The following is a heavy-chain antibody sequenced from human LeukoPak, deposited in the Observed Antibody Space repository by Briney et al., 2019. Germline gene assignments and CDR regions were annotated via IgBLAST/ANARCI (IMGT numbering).Heavy chain of an antibody. CDR3: ARSSLPGRSGRTEYFQH. V-gene: IGHV3-11*01. D-gene: IGHD6-19*01. J-gene: IGHJ1*01. Sequence: GGSLRLSCAASGFTFSDYYMTWIRQAPGKGLQWLSFISDSSRTIYYADPVKGRFTISRDNAKNSLYLQMSSLRAEDTAIYYCARSSLPGRSGRTEYFQHWGQGALVTVSS. CDR1: GFTFSDYY. CDR2: ISDSSRTI.